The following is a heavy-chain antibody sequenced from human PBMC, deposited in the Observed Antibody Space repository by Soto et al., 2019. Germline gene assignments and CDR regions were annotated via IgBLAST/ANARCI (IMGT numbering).Heavy chain of an antibody. CDR1: GFTFSTYT. J-gene: IGHJ4*02. CDR3: ARETYYYDSSGYSDLRY. V-gene: IGHV3-23*01. Sequence: EVQLLESGGGLVQPGGSLRLSCAASGFTFSTYTMTWVRQAPGKGLEWVSAISGSGVSTHYADSVKGRFTISRDNSKNSLFLQMNSLRAEDTAVYYCARETYYYDSSGYSDLRYWGQGTLVTVSS. CDR2: ISGSGVST. D-gene: IGHD3-22*01.